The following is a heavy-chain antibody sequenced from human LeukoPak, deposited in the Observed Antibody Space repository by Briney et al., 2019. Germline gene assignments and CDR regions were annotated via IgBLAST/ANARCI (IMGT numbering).Heavy chain of an antibody. CDR1: GFTFSRYW. Sequence: GGSLRLSCAASGFTFSRYWMSWVRQALGKGLEWVANIDQDGSGKYYVDSVKGRFTISRDNAKNSLYLQMNSLRAEDTAVYYCARVQTGTTNWFDPWGLGTLVTVSS. V-gene: IGHV3-7*04. J-gene: IGHJ5*02. CDR3: ARVQTGTTNWFDP. CDR2: IDQDGSGK. D-gene: IGHD1-1*01.